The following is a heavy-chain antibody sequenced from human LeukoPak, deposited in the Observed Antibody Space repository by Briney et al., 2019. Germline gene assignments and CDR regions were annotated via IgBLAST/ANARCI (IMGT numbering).Heavy chain of an antibody. CDR1: GFTFSSYA. V-gene: IGHV3-23*01. J-gene: IGHJ4*02. D-gene: IGHD3-22*01. CDR2: ISGSGGNT. CDR3: AKDRGYYDSSGYYRTPNHFDY. Sequence: GGSLRLSCAASGFTFSSYAMSWVRQAPGKGLEWVSGISGSGGNTYFADSVKGRFTISRDNSKNTLYLQMNSLRAEDTAVYYCAKDRGYYDSSGYYRTPNHFDYWSQGSLVTVSP.